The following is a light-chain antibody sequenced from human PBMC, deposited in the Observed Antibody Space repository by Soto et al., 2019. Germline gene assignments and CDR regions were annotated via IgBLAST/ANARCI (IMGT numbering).Light chain of an antibody. CDR3: CSYAGTYTYV. CDR2: DVT. CDR1: SSSVGHYKY. J-gene: IGLJ1*01. Sequence: QSALTQPRSVSGSPGQSVTISCTGTSSSVGHYKYVSWYQHHPGKAPKLMIYDVTMRPSGVPDRFSGSKSGNTASLTISGLQAEDEADYYCCSYAGTYTYVFGTGTKATVL. V-gene: IGLV2-11*01.